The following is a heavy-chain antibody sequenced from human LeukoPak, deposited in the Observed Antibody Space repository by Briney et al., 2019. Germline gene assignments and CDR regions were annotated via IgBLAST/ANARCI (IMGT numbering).Heavy chain of an antibody. V-gene: IGHV5-51*01. CDR1: GNSFTNYW. CDR3: ARLGSGSYYYFDY. J-gene: IGHJ4*02. Sequence: GESLKISCKGSGNSFTNYWIAWVRQMPGKGLEWQGIIYPGDSDTRYRPSFQGQVTISVDKSISTAYLQWSSLKASDTAMYYCARLGSGSYYYFDYWGQGTLVTVSS. D-gene: IGHD1-26*01. CDR2: IYPGDSDT.